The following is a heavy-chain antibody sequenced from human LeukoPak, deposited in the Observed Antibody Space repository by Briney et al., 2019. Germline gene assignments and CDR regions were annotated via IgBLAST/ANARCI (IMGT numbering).Heavy chain of an antibody. V-gene: IGHV1-8*01. CDR3: ARAGSTVTDPDY. J-gene: IGHJ4*02. D-gene: IGHD4-17*01. CDR1: GYTFTSYD. CDR2: MNPNSGNT. Sequence: ASVKVSCKASGYTFTSYDINWVRQATGQGLEWMGWMNPNSGNTGYAQKFQGRVTMTRNTSISTAYTELSSLRSEDTAVYYCARAGSTVTDPDYWGQGTLVTVSS.